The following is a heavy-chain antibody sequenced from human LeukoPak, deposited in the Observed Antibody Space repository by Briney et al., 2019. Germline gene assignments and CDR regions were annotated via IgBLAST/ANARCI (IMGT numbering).Heavy chain of an antibody. V-gene: IGHV3-23*01. CDR3: ARPRHYYGSGSYSH. CDR1: GFTFSSYG. J-gene: IGHJ4*02. D-gene: IGHD3-10*01. CDR2: ISGSGGST. Sequence: GGTLRLSCAASGFTFSSYGMSWVRQAPGKGLEWVSAISGSGGSTYYADSVKGRFTISRDNAKNSLSLQMNNLRGEDTAVYYCARPRHYYGSGSYSHWGQGTLVTVSS.